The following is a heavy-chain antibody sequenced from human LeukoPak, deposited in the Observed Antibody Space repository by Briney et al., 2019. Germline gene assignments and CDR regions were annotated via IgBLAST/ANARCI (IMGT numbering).Heavy chain of an antibody. V-gene: IGHV1-69*01. CDR1: GGTFSSYA. J-gene: IGHJ6*02. D-gene: IGHD1-26*01. Sequence: SVKVSCKASGGTFSSYAISWVRQAPGQGLEWMGGIIPIFGTANYAQKFQDRVTITADESTSTAYMELSSLRSEDTAVYYCARVDPSIVGATGPLYYYYYGMDVWGQGTTVTVSS. CDR2: IIPIFGTA. CDR3: ARVDPSIVGATGPLYYYYYGMDV.